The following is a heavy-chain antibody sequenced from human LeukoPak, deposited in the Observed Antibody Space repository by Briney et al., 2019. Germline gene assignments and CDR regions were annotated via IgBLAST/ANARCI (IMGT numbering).Heavy chain of an antibody. Sequence: ASVKVSCKASGYTFTSYDINWVRQATGQGLEWMGWMNPNSGNTGYAQKFQGRVTMTRNTSISTAYMELSSLRSEDTAVYYWARSLTMVRGVIIFGYWGQGTLVTVSS. D-gene: IGHD3-10*01. V-gene: IGHV1-8*01. CDR1: GYTFTSYD. CDR3: ARSLTMVRGVIIFGY. J-gene: IGHJ4*02. CDR2: MNPNSGNT.